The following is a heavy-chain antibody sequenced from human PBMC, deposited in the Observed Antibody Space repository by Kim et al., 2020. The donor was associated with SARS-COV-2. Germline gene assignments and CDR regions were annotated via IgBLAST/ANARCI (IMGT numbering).Heavy chain of an antibody. J-gene: IGHJ3*02. CDR3: ATASMQSRITMIVAHAFDI. CDR1: GYTLTELS. V-gene: IGHV1-24*01. Sequence: ASVKVSCKVSGYTLTELSMHWVRQAPGKGLEWMGGFDPEDGETIYAQKFQGRVTMTEDTSTDTAYMELSSLRSEDTAVYYCATASMQSRITMIVAHAFDIWGQGTMVTVSS. CDR2: FDPEDGET. D-gene: IGHD3-22*01.